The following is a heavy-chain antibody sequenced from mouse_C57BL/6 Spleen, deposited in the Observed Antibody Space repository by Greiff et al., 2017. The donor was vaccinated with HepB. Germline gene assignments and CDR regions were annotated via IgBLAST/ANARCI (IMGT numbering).Heavy chain of an antibody. D-gene: IGHD4-1*01. CDR2: IYPSDSET. CDR1: GYTFTSYW. V-gene: IGHV1-61*01. CDR3: ATGTPFDY. Sequence: VQLQQPGAELVRPGSSVKLSCKASGYTFTSYWMDWVKQRPGQGLEWIGTIYPSDSETHYNQKFKDKATLTVDKSSSTAYMQLSSLTSEDSAVYYCATGTPFDYWGQGTTLTVAS. J-gene: IGHJ2*01.